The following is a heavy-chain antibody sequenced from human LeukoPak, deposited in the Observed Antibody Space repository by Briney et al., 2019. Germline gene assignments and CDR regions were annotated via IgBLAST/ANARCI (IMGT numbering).Heavy chain of an antibody. Sequence: PSETLSLTCTVSGGSISSYYWSWIRQPAGKGLEWIGRIYTSGGTNYNPSLKSRVSMSVDMSKNQFSLNLSSVTAADTAVYYCARITIFRGNWFDPWGQGTLVTVSS. CDR1: GGSISSYY. D-gene: IGHD3-3*01. CDR2: IYTSGGT. CDR3: ARITIFRGNWFDP. J-gene: IGHJ5*02. V-gene: IGHV4-4*07.